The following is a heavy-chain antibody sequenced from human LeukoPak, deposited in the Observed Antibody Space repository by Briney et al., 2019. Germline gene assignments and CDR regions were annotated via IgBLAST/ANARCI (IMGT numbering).Heavy chain of an antibody. CDR2: ISAYNGKK. Sequence: GASVKVSCKASGYTFTSYGISWVRQAPGQGLEWMGWISAYNGKKNYAQKLQGRVTMTTDTSTSTAYMELRSLRSDDTAVYYCARTVVVVPAAMGSYYFDYWGQGTLVTVSS. CDR3: ARTVVVVPAAMGSYYFDY. D-gene: IGHD2-2*01. V-gene: IGHV1-18*04. J-gene: IGHJ4*02. CDR1: GYTFTSYG.